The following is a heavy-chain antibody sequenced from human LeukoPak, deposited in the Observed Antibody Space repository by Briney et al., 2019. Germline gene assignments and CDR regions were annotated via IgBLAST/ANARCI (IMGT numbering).Heavy chain of an antibody. CDR2: MNPNSGNT. CDR3: ATDHTLGEVRGVFDAFDI. V-gene: IGHV1-8*01. Sequence: ASVKVSCKXSGYTFTSYDINWVRQATGQGLEWMGWMNPNSGNTGYAQKFQGRVTMTRNTSISTAYMELSSLRPEDTAVYYCATDHTLGEVRGVFDAFDIWGQGTMVTVSS. CDR1: GYTFTSYD. J-gene: IGHJ3*02. D-gene: IGHD3-10*01.